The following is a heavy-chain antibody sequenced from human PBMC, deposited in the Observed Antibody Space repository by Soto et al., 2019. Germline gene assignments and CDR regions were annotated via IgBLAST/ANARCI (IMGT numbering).Heavy chain of an antibody. CDR3: ARGGLSADQFDY. Sequence: SETLSLTCTVSGGSISSGDYYWSWIRQPPGKGLEWIGYIYYSGSTYYNPSLKSRVTISVDTSKNQFSLKLSSVTAADTAVYYCARGGLSADQFDYWGQGTLVTVSS. V-gene: IGHV4-30-4*01. D-gene: IGHD6-19*01. CDR2: IYYSGST. J-gene: IGHJ4*02. CDR1: GGSISSGDYY.